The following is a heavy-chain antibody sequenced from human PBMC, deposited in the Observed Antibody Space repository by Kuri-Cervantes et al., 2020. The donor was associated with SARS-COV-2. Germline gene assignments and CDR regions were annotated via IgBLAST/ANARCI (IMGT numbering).Heavy chain of an antibody. V-gene: IGHV3-9*01. CDR3: ARWEGATPRDAFDI. J-gene: IGHJ3*02. CDR2: ISWNSGSI. CDR1: GFTFDDYA. D-gene: IGHD1-26*01. Sequence: GESLKISCAAPGFTFDDYAMHWVRQAPGKGLEWVSGISWNSGSIGYTDSVKGRFTISRDNAKNSLYLQMNSLSAEDTAVYYCARWEGATPRDAFDIWGQGTMVTVSS.